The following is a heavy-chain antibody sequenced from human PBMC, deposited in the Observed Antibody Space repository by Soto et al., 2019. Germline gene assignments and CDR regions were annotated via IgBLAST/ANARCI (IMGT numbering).Heavy chain of an antibody. CDR3: ARVSGYQLLYHAFDI. J-gene: IGHJ3*02. CDR1: GFTFRGYA. CDR2: ISYDGSNK. V-gene: IGHV3-30*01. Sequence: GGSLRLSCSASGFTFRGYAVHWVRQAPGKGLEWVAVISYDGSNKYYGDSVKGRFTISRDNSKNTLYLQMNSLRSEDTAVYYCARVSGYQLLYHAFDIWGQGTMVTVSS. D-gene: IGHD2-2*02.